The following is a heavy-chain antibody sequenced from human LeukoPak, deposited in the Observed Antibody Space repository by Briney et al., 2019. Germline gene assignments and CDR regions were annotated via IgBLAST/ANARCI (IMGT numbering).Heavy chain of an antibody. V-gene: IGHV3-30*02. CDR1: GFTFSSYG. CDR2: IRYDGSNK. Sequence: PGGSLRLSCAASGFTFSSYGMHWVRQAPGKGLEWVAFIRYDGSNKYYADSVKGRFTISRDNSKNTLYLQMNSLRGEDTAVYYCAKDSRVARPHYFDYWGQGTLVTVSS. J-gene: IGHJ4*02. CDR3: AKDSRVARPHYFDY. D-gene: IGHD3-3*01.